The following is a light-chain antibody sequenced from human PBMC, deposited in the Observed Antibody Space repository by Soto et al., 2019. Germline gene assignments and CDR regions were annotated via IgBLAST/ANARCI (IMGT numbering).Light chain of an antibody. Sequence: EIVMTQSPATLSVSPGERATLSCRASQSVSSNLAWYQQKPGQAPRLLIYGASTRATGIPARFSGSGSGTEFTLTISSLQSEDFAVYYWQQYNNWPPSGTFGQVTKLEIK. CDR1: QSVSSN. V-gene: IGKV3-15*01. J-gene: IGKJ2*02. CDR2: GAS. CDR3: QQYNNWPPSGT.